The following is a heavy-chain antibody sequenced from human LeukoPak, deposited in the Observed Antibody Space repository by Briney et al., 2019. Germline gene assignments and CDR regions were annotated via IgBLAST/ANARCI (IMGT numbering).Heavy chain of an antibody. D-gene: IGHD4-17*01. J-gene: IGHJ3*02. CDR1: GYSFTSYW. CDR3: ARPARGDYSLTAFDI. CDR2: IYPGDSDT. V-gene: IGHV5-51*01. Sequence: GESLKISCKGFGYSFTSYWIGWVRQMPGKGLEWMGVIYPGDSDTRYSPSFQGQVTISADKSISTAYLQWSSLKASDTAMYYCARPARGDYSLTAFDIWGQGTMVTVSS.